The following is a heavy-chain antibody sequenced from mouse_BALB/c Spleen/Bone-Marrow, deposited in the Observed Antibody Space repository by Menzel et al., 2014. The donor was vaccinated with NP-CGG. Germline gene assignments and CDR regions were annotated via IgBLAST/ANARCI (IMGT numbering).Heavy chain of an antibody. Sequence: VKLVESGPGLAAPSQSLSITCTVSGFSLTSYGVHWVRQPPGKGLEWLGVIWAGGSTNYNSALMSRLSISKDSSKSQVFLKMNSLQTDDTAMYYCARDENYYGNYGTMDYWGQGTSVTVSS. D-gene: IGHD2-1*01. CDR2: IWAGGST. CDR3: ARDENYYGNYGTMDY. CDR1: GFSLTSYG. V-gene: IGHV2-9*02. J-gene: IGHJ4*01.